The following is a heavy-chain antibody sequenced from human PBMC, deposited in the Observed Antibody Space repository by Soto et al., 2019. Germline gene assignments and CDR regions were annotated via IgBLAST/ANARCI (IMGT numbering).Heavy chain of an antibody. CDR3: AREIAREAPAGFDY. J-gene: IGHJ4*02. D-gene: IGHD2-21*01. CDR2: ISYDGSNK. Sequence: PRGSLRLCCASSEFTFSIYAMHWVGQAPGKGLEWVAVISYDGSNKYYADSVKGRFTISRDNPKNTLYLQMNSLRAEDTAVYYCAREIAREAPAGFDYWGQGTLVTVSS. V-gene: IGHV3-30-3*01. CDR1: EFTFSIYA.